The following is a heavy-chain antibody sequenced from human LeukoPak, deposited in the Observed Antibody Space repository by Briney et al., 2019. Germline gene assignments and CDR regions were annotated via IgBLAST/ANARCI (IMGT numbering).Heavy chain of an antibody. Sequence: GASVKVSCKASGGTFSSYAISWVRQAPGQGLEWMGGIIPIFGTANYAQKFQGRVTITADESTSTAYMELSSLRSEDTAVYYCARGQLEFGGTAPLYYKDVWGKGATVTVSS. D-gene: IGHD1-1*01. CDR2: IIPIFGTA. CDR1: GGTFSSYA. J-gene: IGHJ6*03. V-gene: IGHV1-69*13. CDR3: ARGQLEFGGTAPLYYKDV.